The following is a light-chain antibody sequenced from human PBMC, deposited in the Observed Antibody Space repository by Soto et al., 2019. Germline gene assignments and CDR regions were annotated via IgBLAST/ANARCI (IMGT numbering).Light chain of an antibody. CDR2: DAF. J-gene: IGKJ3*01. CDR1: QSVSHNY. V-gene: IGKV3-11*01. Sequence: EIVLMQSPGTLSLSPGKRATLSCRASQSVSHNYLAWYQQKPGEAPRLLIDDAFIRATGIPASISGSGSGSDFTLTIRCLEPADFGVSYCQQRSNWPNTFGPGTTVDI. CDR3: QQRSNWPNT.